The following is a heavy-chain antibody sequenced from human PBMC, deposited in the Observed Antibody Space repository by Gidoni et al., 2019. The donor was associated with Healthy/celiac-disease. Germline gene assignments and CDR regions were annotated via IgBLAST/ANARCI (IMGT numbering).Heavy chain of an antibody. J-gene: IGHJ4*02. Sequence: QVQLVQSGAEVKKPGSSVTVSCKASGGTFSSYTISWVRQAPGQGLEWMGRIIPILGIANYAQKFQGRVTITADKSTSTAYMELSSLRSEDTAVYYCARSSSTSRKTYYFDYWGQGTLVTVSS. CDR2: IIPILGIA. CDR3: ARSSSTSRKTYYFDY. V-gene: IGHV1-69*02. CDR1: GGTFSSYT. D-gene: IGHD2-2*01.